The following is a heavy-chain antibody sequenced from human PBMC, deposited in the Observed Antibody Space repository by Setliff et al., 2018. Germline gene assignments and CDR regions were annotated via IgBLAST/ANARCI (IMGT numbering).Heavy chain of an antibody. CDR3: ARPGGIAAAGTNDYYGMDV. CDR1: GYSFTNYW. D-gene: IGHD6-13*01. V-gene: IGHV5-51*01. CDR2: IYPGDSDI. J-gene: IGHJ6*02. Sequence: GESLKISCEGSGYSFTNYWIAWVRQMPGKGLEWMGIIYPGDSDIRYSPSFQGQVTFSVDKSINTAYLQWSSLKASDTAMYYCARPGGIAAAGTNDYYGMDVWGQGTTVTVSS.